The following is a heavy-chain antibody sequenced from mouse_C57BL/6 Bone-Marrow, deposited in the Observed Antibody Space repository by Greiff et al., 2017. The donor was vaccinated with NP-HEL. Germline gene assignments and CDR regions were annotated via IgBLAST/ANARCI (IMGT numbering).Heavy chain of an antibody. CDR3: ARDGVDY. V-gene: IGHV5-4*01. Sequence: EVKVVESGGGLVKPGGSLKLSCAASGFTFSSYAMSWVRQTPEKRLEWVATISDGGSYTYYPDNVKGRFTISRDNAKNNLYLQMSHLKSEDTAMYYCARDGVDYWGQGTTLTVSS. CDR1: GFTFSSYA. J-gene: IGHJ2*01. CDR2: ISDGGSYT.